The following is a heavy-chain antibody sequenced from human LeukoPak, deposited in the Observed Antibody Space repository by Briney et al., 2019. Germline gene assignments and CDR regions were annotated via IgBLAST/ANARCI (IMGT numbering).Heavy chain of an antibody. CDR3: AKVDSSAYYFGSFDY. D-gene: IGHD3-22*01. CDR2: ISGSGSTT. CDR1: GFTFSSYG. Sequence: GGSLRLSCAASGFTFSSYGMSWVRQAPGKGLEWVSAISGSGSTTYYADSMKGRFTISRDNSKNTLYLQMNSLRADATAVYYFAKVDSSAYYFGSFDYWGQGTLVTVSS. J-gene: IGHJ4*02. V-gene: IGHV3-23*01.